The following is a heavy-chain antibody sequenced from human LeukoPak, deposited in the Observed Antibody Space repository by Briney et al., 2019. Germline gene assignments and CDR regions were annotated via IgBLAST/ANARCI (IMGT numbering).Heavy chain of an antibody. Sequence: ASVKVSCKASGYTFTGYYMHWVRQAPGQGLEWMGRINPNSGGTNYAQKFQGRVTMTRDTSISTAYMELSRLRSDDTAVYYCARDRIYYYYYMDVWGKGTTVTISS. J-gene: IGHJ6*03. CDR2: INPNSGGT. CDR1: GYTFTGYY. CDR3: ARDRIYYYYYMDV. V-gene: IGHV1-2*06.